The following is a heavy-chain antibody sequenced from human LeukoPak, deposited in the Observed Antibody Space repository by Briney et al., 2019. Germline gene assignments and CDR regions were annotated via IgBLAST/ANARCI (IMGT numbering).Heavy chain of an antibody. CDR2: IYYSGST. Sequence: SETLSLTCTVSGGSISSHYWSWIRQPPGKGLEWIGYIYYSGSTNYNPSLKSRVTISVDTSKNQFSLKLSSVTAADTAVYYCARVISVDSSGYCSPDASDIWGQGTMVTVSS. V-gene: IGHV4-59*11. D-gene: IGHD3-22*01. J-gene: IGHJ3*02. CDR3: ARVISVDSSGYCSPDASDI. CDR1: GGSISSHY.